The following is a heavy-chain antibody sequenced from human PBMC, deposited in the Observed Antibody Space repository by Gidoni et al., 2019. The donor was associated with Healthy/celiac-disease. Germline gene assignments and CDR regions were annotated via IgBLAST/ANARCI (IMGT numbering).Heavy chain of an antibody. Sequence: EVQLVEAGGGWVQPGGALRRSGAASGFTVSSYAMSWVRQAPGQGVEWVSAISGSGGSTYYAASVKGRFTISRDHSKNPLYLQMTSLRAEDTAVYYCAKSGGQPSYSYYYGMDVWGQGTTVTVSS. CDR3: AKSGGQPSYSYYYGMDV. CDR1: GFTVSSYA. J-gene: IGHJ6*02. V-gene: IGHV3-23*04. CDR2: ISGSGGST.